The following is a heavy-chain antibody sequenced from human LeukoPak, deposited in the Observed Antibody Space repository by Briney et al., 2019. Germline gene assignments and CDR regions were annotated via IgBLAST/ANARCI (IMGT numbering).Heavy chain of an antibody. CDR2: IYYGGST. CDR1: VGSISTTSYY. V-gene: IGHV4-39*07. CDR3: ARVGYSTSNWFDP. D-gene: IGHD4-11*01. Sequence: SETLSLTCTVSVGSISTTSYYWGWIRQPPGKGLEWIGSIYYGGSTYYSPSLKSRVTISLDTSKNQFSLKLSSVTAADTAVYYCARVGYSTSNWFDPWGQGTLVTVSS. J-gene: IGHJ5*02.